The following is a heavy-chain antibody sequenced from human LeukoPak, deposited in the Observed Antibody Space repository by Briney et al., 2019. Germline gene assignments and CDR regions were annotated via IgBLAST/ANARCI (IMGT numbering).Heavy chain of an antibody. J-gene: IGHJ3*02. CDR3: ARELDYSPGAFDI. V-gene: IGHV3-7*01. CDR2: IKQDGSEK. CDR1: GFTFSSYW. Sequence: GGSLRLSCAASGFTFSSYWMSWVRQAPGKGLEWVANIKQDGSEKYYVDSVKGRFTISRDNAKNSLYLQMNSLRAEDTAVYYCARELDYSPGAFDIWGQGTMVTVSS. D-gene: IGHD5-12*01.